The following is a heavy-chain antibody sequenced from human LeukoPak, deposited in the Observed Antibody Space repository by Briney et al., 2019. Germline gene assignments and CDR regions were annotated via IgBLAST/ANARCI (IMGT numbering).Heavy chain of an antibody. D-gene: IGHD1-7*01. CDR1: GSTFSSYW. Sequence: GGSLRLSCAASGSTFSSYWMSWVRQAPGKGLEWVANIKQDGSEKYYVDSVKGRFTISRDNAKNSLYLQMNSLRAEDTAVYYCAKKKRELRGFDYWGQGTLVTVSS. CDR3: AKKKRELRGFDY. V-gene: IGHV3-7*01. J-gene: IGHJ4*02. CDR2: IKQDGSEK.